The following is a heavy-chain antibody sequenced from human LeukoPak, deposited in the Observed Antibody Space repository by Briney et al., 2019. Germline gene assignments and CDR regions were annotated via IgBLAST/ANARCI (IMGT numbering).Heavy chain of an antibody. CDR2: ISGSGGIT. Sequence: HSGGSLRLSCAASGFTFSSYGMSWVRQAPGKGLEWVSAISGSGGITYYADSVKGRFTISRDNAKNSLYLQMNSLRAEDTAVYYCARDRGLYYYDILTGYYPPHIDYWGQGTLVTVSS. CDR3: ARDRGLYYYDILTGYYPPHIDY. CDR1: GFTFSSYG. J-gene: IGHJ4*02. V-gene: IGHV3-23*01. D-gene: IGHD3-9*01.